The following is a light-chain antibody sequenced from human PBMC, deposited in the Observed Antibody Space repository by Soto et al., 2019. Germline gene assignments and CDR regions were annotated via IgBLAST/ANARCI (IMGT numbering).Light chain of an antibody. V-gene: IGKV3-20*01. CDR3: QQYDRSPLT. CDR2: GAS. J-gene: IGKJ4*01. CDR1: QSVSSSY. Sequence: EIVLTQSPGTLSLSPGERATLSCRASQSVSSSYLAWYQQKTGQAPMLLIYGASSRATGIPDRFSGSGSGTDFTLTISRLEPEDFAVYYCQQYDRSPLTFGGGTKVEIK.